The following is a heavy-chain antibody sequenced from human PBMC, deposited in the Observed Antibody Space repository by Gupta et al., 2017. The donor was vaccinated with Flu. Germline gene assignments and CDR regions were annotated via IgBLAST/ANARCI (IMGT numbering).Heavy chain of an antibody. D-gene: IGHD4-17*01. V-gene: IGHV1-3*01. CDR2: NNAGNGNT. Sequence: QVQLVQSGAEVKKPGASVKVSCKASGYTFTSYAMHWVRQAPGQRLEWMGWNNAGNGNTKYSQKFQGRVTITRDTSVSTAYMELSSLRSEDTAVYYCARDLHDYGDDERAFDIWGQGTMVTVSS. CDR1: GYTFTSYA. J-gene: IGHJ3*02. CDR3: ARDLHDYGDDERAFDI.